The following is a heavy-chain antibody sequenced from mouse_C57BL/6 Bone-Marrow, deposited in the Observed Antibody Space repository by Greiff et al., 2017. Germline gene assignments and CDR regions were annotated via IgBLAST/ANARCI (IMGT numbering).Heavy chain of an antibody. J-gene: IGHJ1*03. Sequence: QVQLQQPGAELVKPGASVKLSCKASGYTFTSYWLHWVKQRPGRGLEWIGRIDPNSGGTKYNEKFKSKATLTVDKPSSTAYMQLSSLTSEDSAVYYCARREGYDRGYWYFDVWGTGTTVTVSS. D-gene: IGHD2-2*01. CDR1: GYTFTSYW. V-gene: IGHV1-72*01. CDR2: IDPNSGGT. CDR3: ARREGYDRGYWYFDV.